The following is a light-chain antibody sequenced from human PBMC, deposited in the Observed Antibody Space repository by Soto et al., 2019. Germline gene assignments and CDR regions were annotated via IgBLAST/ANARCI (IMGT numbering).Light chain of an antibody. Sequence: EIVMTQSAATLSVSPGERATLSCRASQSVSSNLAWYQQKPGQAPRLLIYGTSTRATGIPARFSGSGSGTEFTLTISSLQSEDFAVYYCQQYYSIPTFGQGTKVAIK. J-gene: IGKJ1*01. CDR1: QSVSSN. CDR2: GTS. CDR3: QQYYSIPT. V-gene: IGKV3-15*01.